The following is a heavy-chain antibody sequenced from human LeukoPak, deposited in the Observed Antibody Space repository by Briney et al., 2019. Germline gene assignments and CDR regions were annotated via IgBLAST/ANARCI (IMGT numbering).Heavy chain of an antibody. V-gene: IGHV3-21*01. J-gene: IGHJ4*02. D-gene: IGHD5-24*01. CDR2: IDTSSSHI. CDR3: ARDFRTQLDGYSPPYHFDY. CDR1: GFTFISHS. Sequence: PGGSLRLSCAASGFTFISHSMSWFRQAPLIGLHSISSIDTSSSHIYYADSVKGRFTISRDNAKNSLFLQMNSLRAEDTAVHYCARDFRTQLDGYSPPYHFDYWGQGALVTVSS.